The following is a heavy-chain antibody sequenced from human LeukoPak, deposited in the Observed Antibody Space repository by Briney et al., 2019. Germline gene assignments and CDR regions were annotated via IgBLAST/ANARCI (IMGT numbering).Heavy chain of an antibody. CDR1: GFTFSRYA. J-gene: IGHJ4*02. D-gene: IGHD2-2*01. Sequence: GGSLRLSCAASGFTFSRYAMNWVRQAPGKGLEWVSYINTDSSDIHYADSVKGRSTISRDNARNTLYLQLSSLRAEDSAVYYCARDTFQPGLIDSWGQGTLVTVSS. CDR3: ARDTFQPGLIDS. CDR2: INTDSSDI. V-gene: IGHV3-21*05.